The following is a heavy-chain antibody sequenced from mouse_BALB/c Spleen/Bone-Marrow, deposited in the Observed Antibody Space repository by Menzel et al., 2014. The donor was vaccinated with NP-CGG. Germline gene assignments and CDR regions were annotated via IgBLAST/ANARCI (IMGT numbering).Heavy chain of an antibody. CDR2: ISPYNDGT. CDR1: GYTLTSYA. J-gene: IGHJ2*01. D-gene: IGHD1-1*01. V-gene: IGHV1-14*01. Sequence: EVQLQQSGPELVKPGASVKMSCKASGYTLTSYAMHWVKRKPGQGLEWIGYISPYNDGTKYNEKFKGKATLTSDKSSSTAYMELSSLTSEDSAVYYCAREVVATDYFDYWGQGTTLTVSS. CDR3: AREVVATDYFDY.